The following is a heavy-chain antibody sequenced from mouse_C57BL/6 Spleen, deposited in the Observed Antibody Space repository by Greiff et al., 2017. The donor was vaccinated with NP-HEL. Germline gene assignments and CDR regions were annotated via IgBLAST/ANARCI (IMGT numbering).Heavy chain of an antibody. CDR2: INPNNGGT. CDR3: ARRMGDYDAWFAY. V-gene: IGHV1-26*01. CDR1: GYTFTDYY. Sequence: EVQLQQSGPELVKPGASVKISCKASGYTFTDYYMNWVKQSHGKSLEWIGDINPNNGGTSYNQKFKGKATLTVDKSSSTAYMELRSLTSEDSAVYYCARRMGDYDAWFAYWGQGTLVTVSA. D-gene: IGHD2-4*01. J-gene: IGHJ3*01.